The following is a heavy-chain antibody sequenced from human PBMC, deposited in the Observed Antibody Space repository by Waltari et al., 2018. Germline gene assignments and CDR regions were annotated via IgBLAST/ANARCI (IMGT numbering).Heavy chain of an antibody. D-gene: IGHD7-27*01. J-gene: IGHJ5*01. CDR1: GFSIRSSW. Sequence: EVQLVESGGGLVEHGGSLRLSCAAYGFSIRSSWRQWVRQAPGKGLMCVSRISSDWSATIYADSVKGRFTISRDNAKNTLYLQMNSLRSEDTATYYCALLEANWGYFDFWGQGTLVTVSS. V-gene: IGHV3-74*01. CDR3: ALLEANWGYFDF. CDR2: ISSDWSAT.